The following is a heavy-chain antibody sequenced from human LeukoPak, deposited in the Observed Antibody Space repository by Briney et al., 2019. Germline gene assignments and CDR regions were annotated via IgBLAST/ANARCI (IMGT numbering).Heavy chain of an antibody. CDR1: GFTVSSNY. D-gene: IGHD3-22*01. CDR2: IYSGGST. Sequence: PGGSLRLSCAASGFTVSSNYMSWVRQAPGKGLEWVSVIYSGGSTYYADSVKGRFTISRDNSKNTLYLQMNSLRAEDTAVYYCARDTYYYDSSGYYTLPPRKWGQGTLVTVSS. CDR3: ARDTYYYDSSGYYTLPPRK. V-gene: IGHV3-53*01. J-gene: IGHJ4*02.